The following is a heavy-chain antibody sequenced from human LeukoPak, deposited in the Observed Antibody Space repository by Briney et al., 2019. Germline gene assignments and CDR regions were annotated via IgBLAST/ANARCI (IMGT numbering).Heavy chain of an antibody. V-gene: IGHV3-7*01. Sequence: PGGSLRLSCAASGFTFSSYWMSWVRQAPGKGLEWVANIKQDGSEKYYVDSVKGRFTISRDNAKNSLYLQMNSLRAEDTAVYYCAKDLIAAAGTAFDYWGQETLVTVSS. J-gene: IGHJ4*02. D-gene: IGHD6-13*01. CDR2: IKQDGSEK. CDR1: GFTFSSYW. CDR3: AKDLIAAAGTAFDY.